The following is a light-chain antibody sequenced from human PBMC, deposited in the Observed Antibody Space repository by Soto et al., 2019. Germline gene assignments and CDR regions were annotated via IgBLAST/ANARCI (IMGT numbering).Light chain of an antibody. CDR3: TSYTTSSTYV. J-gene: IGLJ1*01. Sequence: QSALTQPASVSGSPGQSITISCTGTISDVSGYDYVSWYQHYPGKAPKLLIYDVSNRPSGVSDRFSGSKSGNTASLTISGLQGEDEADYYCTSYTTSSTYVFGTGTKVTVL. CDR1: ISDVSGYDY. CDR2: DVS. V-gene: IGLV2-14*03.